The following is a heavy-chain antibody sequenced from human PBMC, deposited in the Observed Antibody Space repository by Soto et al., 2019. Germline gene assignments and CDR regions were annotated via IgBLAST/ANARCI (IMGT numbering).Heavy chain of an antibody. Sequence: EVQLLESGGGLVQPGGSLRLSCAASGFTLSSYAMRWVRQAPVKGLEWVSAISGSGGSTYYADSVKGRFTISRDNSKNKLYLQMSGLRAEDSAVYDWARRGSGCDYDYWGQGTLVTVSS. J-gene: IGHJ4*02. V-gene: IGHV3-23*01. CDR2: ISGSGGST. D-gene: IGHD1-26*01. CDR3: ARRGSGCDYDY. CDR1: GFTLSSYA.